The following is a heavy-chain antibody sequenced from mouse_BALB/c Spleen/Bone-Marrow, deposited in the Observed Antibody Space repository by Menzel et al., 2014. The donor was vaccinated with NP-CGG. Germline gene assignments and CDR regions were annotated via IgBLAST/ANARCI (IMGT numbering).Heavy chain of an antibody. CDR1: GFNIKDYY. V-gene: IGHV14-4*02. Sequence: VQLKQSGAELVRSGASVKLSCTASGFNIKDYYLHWVKQRPDQGLEWIGWIDPENGDSEYAPNSQGKATMTADTSSNTAYLHLSSLTSEDTAVYYSYAPLLRADWGQGTSVTVSS. CDR3: YAPLLRAD. D-gene: IGHD1-1*01. J-gene: IGHJ4*01. CDR2: IDPENGDS.